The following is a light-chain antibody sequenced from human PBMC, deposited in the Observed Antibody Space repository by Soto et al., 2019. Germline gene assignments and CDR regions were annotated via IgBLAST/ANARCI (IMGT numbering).Light chain of an antibody. J-gene: IGKJ4*01. CDR2: GTS. CDR3: QQYNKWPPVYA. CDR1: QSVSSN. V-gene: IGKV3-15*01. Sequence: EIVLTQSPGTLSLSPGERATLSCRASQSVSSNLAWYQQKPGQAPRLLIYGTSTRATGIPARFSGRGSGTDFTLTISSLQSEDFAVYYCQQYNKWPPVYAFGGGTKVDIK.